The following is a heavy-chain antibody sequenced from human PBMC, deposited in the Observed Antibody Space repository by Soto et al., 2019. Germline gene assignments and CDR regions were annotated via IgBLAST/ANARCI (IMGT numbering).Heavy chain of an antibody. J-gene: IGHJ4*02. Sequence: GGSLRLSCAASGFTISTFAMTWVRQAPGKGLESVCGMTGSGATIHYADSVKGRFTISKDNSRNVLYLQMDYLRDDDTAVYYCAKDAVYNDGLWLMDSWCPGTLVTVSS. CDR2: MTGSGATI. CDR3: AKDAVYNDGLWLMDS. V-gene: IGHV3-23*01. CDR1: GFTISTFA. D-gene: IGHD2-21*01.